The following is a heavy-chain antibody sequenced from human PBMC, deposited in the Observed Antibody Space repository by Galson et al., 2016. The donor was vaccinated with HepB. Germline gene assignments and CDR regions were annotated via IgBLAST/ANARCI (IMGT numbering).Heavy chain of an antibody. V-gene: IGHV1-2*02. Sequence: SVKVSCKASGYTFTAYYMHWVRQAPGQGLEWLGWINPNSGGTNYAQDFQGRVTMTRDTSITTAYMELRGLTSDDTAVYYCATPRSPSIAAVGTFDCWGQGTRVTVSS. CDR3: ATPRSPSIAAVGTFDC. J-gene: IGHJ4*02. CDR2: INPNSGGT. D-gene: IGHD6-13*01. CDR1: GYTFTAYY.